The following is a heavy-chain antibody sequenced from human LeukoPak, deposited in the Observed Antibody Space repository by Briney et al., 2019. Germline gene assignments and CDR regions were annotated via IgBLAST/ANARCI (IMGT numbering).Heavy chain of an antibody. CDR2: IRSKANSYAT. Sequence: AGGSLRLSCAASGFTFSGSAMHWVRQASGKGLEWVGRIRSKANSYATAYAASVEGRFTISRDDSKNTAYLQMNSLKSEDTAVYYCTRLAGDEYFDISRGPDWGQGTLVTVSS. CDR3: TRLAGDEYFDISRGPD. V-gene: IGHV3-73*01. J-gene: IGHJ4*02. CDR1: GFTFSGSA. D-gene: IGHD3-9*01.